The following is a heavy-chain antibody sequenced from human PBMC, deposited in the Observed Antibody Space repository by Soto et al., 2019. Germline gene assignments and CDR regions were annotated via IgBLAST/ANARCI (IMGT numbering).Heavy chain of an antibody. CDR1: GFTFSSYA. Sequence: EVQLLESGGGLVQPGGSLRLSCAASGFTFSSYAMSWVRQAPGKGLEWVSAISGSGGSTYYADSVKGRFTISRDNSKNTLYLQMNSLRAEDTAVYYCAKDHRSGYNLGRVPDAFDIWGQGTMVTVSS. CDR3: AKDHRSGYNLGRVPDAFDI. J-gene: IGHJ3*02. V-gene: IGHV3-23*01. CDR2: ISGSGGST. D-gene: IGHD5-12*01.